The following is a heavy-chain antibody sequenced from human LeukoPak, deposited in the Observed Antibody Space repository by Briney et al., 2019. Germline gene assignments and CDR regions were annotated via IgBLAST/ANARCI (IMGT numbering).Heavy chain of an antibody. CDR2: ISSSSSSI. V-gene: IGHV3-48*01. J-gene: IGHJ4*02. Sequence: GGSLRLSCAASGFTFSSFSMNWVRQAPGKGLEWVSYISSSSSSIYYADSVKGRFTISRDNAKNSLYLQMNSLRAEDTAVYYCGSDYRRVYGGSSYYSDYWGQGTLVTVSS. D-gene: IGHD3-22*01. CDR1: GFTFSSFS. CDR3: GSDYRRVYGGSSYYSDY.